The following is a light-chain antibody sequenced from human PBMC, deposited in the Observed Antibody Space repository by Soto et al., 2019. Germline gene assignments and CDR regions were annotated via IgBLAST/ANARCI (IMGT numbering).Light chain of an antibody. CDR1: SSDVGYYNY. Sequence: QSALTHPASVSGSPGQSITISCTGTSSDVGYYNYVSWYQQHPGKAPKLMIYEVSYRPSGVSNRFSGSKSGNTASLTISGLQAEDEADYYCSSYTSSSTYVFGTGTKVTVL. CDR3: SSYTSSSTYV. V-gene: IGLV2-14*01. CDR2: EVS. J-gene: IGLJ1*01.